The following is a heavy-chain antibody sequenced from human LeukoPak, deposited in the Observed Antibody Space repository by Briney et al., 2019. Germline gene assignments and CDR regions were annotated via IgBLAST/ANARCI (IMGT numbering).Heavy chain of an antibody. V-gene: IGHV1-18*01. CDR3: ARDGPNRNYYGSGSKLDY. Sequence: ASVKVSCKASGYTFTSYGISWVRQAPGHGLEWMGWISAYNSNRNYAQKLQGRVTMTTDTSTSTAYMELRSLRSDVTAVYYCARDGPNRNYYGSGSKLDYWGQGTLVTVSS. D-gene: IGHD3-10*01. CDR2: ISAYNSNR. J-gene: IGHJ4*02. CDR1: GYTFTSYG.